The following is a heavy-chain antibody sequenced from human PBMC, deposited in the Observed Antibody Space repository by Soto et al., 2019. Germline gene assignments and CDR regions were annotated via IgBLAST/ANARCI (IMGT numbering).Heavy chain of an antibody. CDR3: AILHERENAFDV. CDR1: GLTISGKKY. Sequence: DVQLVESGGGLIQSGESLRLSCAAFGLTISGKKYVAWVRQAPGKGLERVSALYDVDGSFYADSVTGRFTTSSDSSKTTVYLHMNDVRSDDTAVYYCAILHERENAFDVWGQGTTVTISS. J-gene: IGHJ3*01. D-gene: IGHD1-1*01. CDR2: LYDVDGS. V-gene: IGHV3-53*01.